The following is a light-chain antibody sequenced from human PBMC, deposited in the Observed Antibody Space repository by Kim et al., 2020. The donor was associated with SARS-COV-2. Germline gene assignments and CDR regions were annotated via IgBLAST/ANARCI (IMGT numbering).Light chain of an antibody. CDR3: QHYSSSPPWT. CDR1: QSISSSY. J-gene: IGKJ1*01. V-gene: IGKV3-20*01. Sequence: PGESATLSCRASQSISSSYLAWYQQRPGQAPRLLIYGASSRATGIPDRFSGSGSGADFTLTISRLEPEDFAVYYCQHYSSSPPWTFGQGTKVDIK. CDR2: GAS.